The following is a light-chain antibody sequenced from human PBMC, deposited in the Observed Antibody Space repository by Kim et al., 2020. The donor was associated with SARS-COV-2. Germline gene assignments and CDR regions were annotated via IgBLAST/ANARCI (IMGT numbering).Light chain of an antibody. V-gene: IGKV1-6*01. CDR2: AAS. Sequence: SAPGGYRVNIPCRSSHAIRSDLSWYQQKPGKAPRLLIYAASDLQSGVPARFSGSFSGPDFTLTVTSLQPEDFATDYCLQDYEYPYTFGQGTKLEI. J-gene: IGKJ2*01. CDR3: LQDYEYPYT. CDR1: HAIRSD.